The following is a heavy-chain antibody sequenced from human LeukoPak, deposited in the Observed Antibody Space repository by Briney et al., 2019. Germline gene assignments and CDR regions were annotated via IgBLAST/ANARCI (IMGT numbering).Heavy chain of an antibody. V-gene: IGHV4-59*01. CDR2: IYYTGST. D-gene: IGHD2-2*01. Sequence: PSETLSLTCTVSGGSIDSYYWSWIRQPPGKGLEWIGYIYYTGSTQYHPSLKSRVTISLDTSKNQFSLKLTSVTAADTAVYYCARVYQSAEYYFDYWGQGNLVSVSS. CDR3: ARVYQSAEYYFDY. CDR1: GGSIDSYY. J-gene: IGHJ4*02.